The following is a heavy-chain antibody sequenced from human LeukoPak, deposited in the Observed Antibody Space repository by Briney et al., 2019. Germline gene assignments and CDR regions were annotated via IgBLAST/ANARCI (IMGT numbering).Heavy chain of an antibody. D-gene: IGHD3-16*01. CDR1: GISFSSYG. J-gene: IGHJ4*02. CDR2: IGYDGSNK. Sequence: PGRSLRLSCAASGISFSSYGMHRVRQAPGKGLEWVAVIGYDGSNKYYAVSVKGRFTISRDNSKNTLYLQMNNLRAEDTAVYYCVRGYGSVFDYWGQGTLVTVSS. V-gene: IGHV3-33*01. CDR3: VRGYGSVFDY.